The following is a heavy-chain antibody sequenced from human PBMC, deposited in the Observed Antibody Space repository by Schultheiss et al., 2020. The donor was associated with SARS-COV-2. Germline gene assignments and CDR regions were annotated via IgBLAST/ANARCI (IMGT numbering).Heavy chain of an antibody. D-gene: IGHD3-22*01. J-gene: IGHJ6*02. CDR1: GFTVSSNH. CDR2: IHSGGGT. CDR3: AKARFVSVVVINPALRYYGMDV. V-gene: IGHV3-66*01. Sequence: GESLKISCAVSGFTVSSNHMTWVRQAPGRGLEWVSAIHSGGGTYYADSVKGRFSISRDNSKNTLYLQMNSLRAEDTAVYYCAKARFVSVVVINPALRYYGMDVWGQGTTVTVSS.